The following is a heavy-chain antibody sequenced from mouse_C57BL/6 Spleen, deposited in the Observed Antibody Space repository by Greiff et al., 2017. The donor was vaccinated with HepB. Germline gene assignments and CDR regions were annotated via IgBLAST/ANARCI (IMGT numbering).Heavy chain of an antibody. D-gene: IGHD1-1*01. CDR2: IHPNSGST. V-gene: IGHV1-64*01. CDR1: GYTFTSYW. Sequence: VQLQQPGAELVKPGASVKLSCKASGYTFTSYWMHWVKQRPGQGLEWIGMIHPNSGSTNYNEKFKSKATLTVDKSSSTAYMQLSSLTSEDSAVYYCATLITTVVEGGWYFDVWGTGTTVTVSS. J-gene: IGHJ1*03. CDR3: ATLITTVVEGGWYFDV.